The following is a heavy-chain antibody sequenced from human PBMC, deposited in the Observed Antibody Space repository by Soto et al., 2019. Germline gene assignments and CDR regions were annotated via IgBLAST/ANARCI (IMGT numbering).Heavy chain of an antibody. J-gene: IGHJ4*02. CDR2: IYSSGST. V-gene: IGHV3-53*01. CDR3: ARRPLKRNGAY. CDR1: GFTVSSND. Sequence: EVQLVESGGDLIQPGGSLRLSCAASGFTVSSNDMSWVRQAPGKGLEWVSLIYSSGSTHYADSVKGRFTISRDNSKNTVHLQMNPLRAEDTAVSYCARRPLKRNGAYWGQGTLVTVSS. D-gene: IGHD1-26*01.